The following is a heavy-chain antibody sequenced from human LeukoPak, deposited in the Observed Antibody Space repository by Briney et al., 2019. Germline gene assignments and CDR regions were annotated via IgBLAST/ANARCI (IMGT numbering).Heavy chain of an antibody. CDR2: ISSSSSYI. CDR3: ARETHDFLEEDI. CDR1: GFTFSSYS. D-gene: IGHD3-3*01. J-gene: IGHJ3*02. V-gene: IGHV3-21*01. Sequence: NSGGSLRLSCAASGFTFSSYSMNWVRQAPGKGLEWVSSISSSSSYIYYADSVKGRFTISRDNAKNSLYLQMNSLRAEDTAVYYCARETHDFLEEDIWGQGTMVTVSS.